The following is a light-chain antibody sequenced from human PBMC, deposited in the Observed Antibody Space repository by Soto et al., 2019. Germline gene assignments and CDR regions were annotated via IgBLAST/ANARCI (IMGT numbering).Light chain of an antibody. CDR3: QQYGSSPPWT. Sequence: EIALTQSPGTLCLSPGERATLSCRASQSVSSSYLAWYQQKPGQAPRLLIYGASSRATGIPDRFSGSGSGTHFTLTISRLEPEDFAVYYCQQYGSSPPWTFGQGTRVESK. V-gene: IGKV3-20*01. CDR1: QSVSSSY. CDR2: GAS. J-gene: IGKJ1*01.